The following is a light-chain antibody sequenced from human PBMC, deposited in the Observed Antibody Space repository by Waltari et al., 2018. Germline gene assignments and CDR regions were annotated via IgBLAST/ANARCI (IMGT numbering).Light chain of an antibody. V-gene: IGLV2-14*03. CDR2: DVA. CDR3: ASYTSTNTVI. J-gene: IGLJ2*01. CDR1: SSDIGGYHY. Sequence: QSALTQPASVSASPGQSITIPCTGTSSDIGGYHYVSWYQQHPGKVPKLMIYDVARWPSGVSNRFSGSKSGNTASLTISGLQAEDEADYYCASYTSTNTVIFGGGTKVTVL.